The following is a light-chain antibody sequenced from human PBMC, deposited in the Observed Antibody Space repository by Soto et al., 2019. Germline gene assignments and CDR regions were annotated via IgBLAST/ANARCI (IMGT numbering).Light chain of an antibody. CDR1: QGISNY. J-gene: IGKJ4*01. CDR2: AAS. Sequence: DIQMTQSPSSLSASVGDRVTITCRASQGISNYLAWYQQIPGKVPKLLISAASTLQSWVPSRFSGSGSGTDFTLTISSLQPEDVATYYCQKYTNVPAFGGGTKVGIK. CDR3: QKYTNVPA. V-gene: IGKV1-27*01.